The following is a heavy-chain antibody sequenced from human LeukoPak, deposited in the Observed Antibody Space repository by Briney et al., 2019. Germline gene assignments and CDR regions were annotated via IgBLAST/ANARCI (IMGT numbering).Heavy chain of an antibody. CDR3: AREDYDSSGYYSYYFDY. CDR1: GFTFSSYW. CDR2: INSDGSST. D-gene: IGHD3-22*01. V-gene: IGHV3-74*01. J-gene: IGHJ4*02. Sequence: GVSLRLSCAASGFTFSSYWMHWVRQAPGKGLVWVSRINSDGSSTSYADSVKGRFTISRDNAKNTLYLQMNSLRAEDTAVYYCAREDYDSSGYYSYYFDYWGQGTLVTVSS.